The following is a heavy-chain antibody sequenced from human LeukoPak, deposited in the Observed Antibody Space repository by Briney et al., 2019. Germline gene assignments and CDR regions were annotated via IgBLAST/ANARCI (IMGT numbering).Heavy chain of an antibody. CDR3: ARGIVSPRFYDYMDV. J-gene: IGHJ6*03. D-gene: IGHD1-26*01. CDR1: GGSINSGNYY. V-gene: IGHV4-61*02. CDR2: FFATGST. Sequence: SETLSLTCTVSGGSINSGNYYWTWIRQPAGEGLEWIGRFFATGSTSSSHNPSLSGRASISVDTSKNQFSLELNSVTAADSAVYFCARGIVSPRFYDYMDVWGKGTTVTVSS.